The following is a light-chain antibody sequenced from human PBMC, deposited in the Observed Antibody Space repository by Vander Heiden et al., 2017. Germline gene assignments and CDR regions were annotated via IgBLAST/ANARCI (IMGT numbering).Light chain of an antibody. CDR3: QAWDSSTVV. CDR1: KLGDKY. CDR2: QDS. J-gene: IGLJ2*01. Sequence: SHERTPPPSVSVSPGQTASITCSGDKLGDKYACWYQQKPGQSPVLVIYQDSKRPSGIPERFSGSNSGTTATLTISGTQAMDEADYYCQAWDSSTVVFGGGTKLTVL. V-gene: IGLV3-1*01.